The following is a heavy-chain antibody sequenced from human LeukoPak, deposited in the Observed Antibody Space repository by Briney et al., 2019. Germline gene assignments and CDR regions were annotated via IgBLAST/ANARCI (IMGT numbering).Heavy chain of an antibody. D-gene: IGHD6-19*01. J-gene: IGHJ6*03. CDR2: ISGSGGNT. CDR1: GFTFNNYA. CDR3: AKELRVAGEEYYYYYMDV. V-gene: IGHV3-23*01. Sequence: PGGSLRLSCAASGFTFNNYAMSWVRQAPGKGLEWVSSISGSGGNTYYADSVKGRFTISRDNSKNTLYLQMNSLRAEDTAVYYCAKELRVAGEEYYYYYMDVWGKGTTVTVSS.